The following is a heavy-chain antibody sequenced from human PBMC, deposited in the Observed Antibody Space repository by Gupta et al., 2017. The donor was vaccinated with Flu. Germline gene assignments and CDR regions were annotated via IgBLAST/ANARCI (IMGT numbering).Heavy chain of an antibody. V-gene: IGHV1-2*04. CDR1: GYSFTGYY. J-gene: IGHJ5*02. D-gene: IGHD6-13*01. CDR3: ARGGRSRPGRAAAATNRFAP. Sequence: QVQLVQSGAEVKKPGASVKVSCKASGYSFTGYYIHWVRQAPGQGLEWMGWINPNTGGTHYAQKFQGWVTMTRDASISTAYMDRRSDDTAVYYCARGGRSRPGRAAAATNRFAPWGQGTLVTVSS. CDR2: INPNTGGT.